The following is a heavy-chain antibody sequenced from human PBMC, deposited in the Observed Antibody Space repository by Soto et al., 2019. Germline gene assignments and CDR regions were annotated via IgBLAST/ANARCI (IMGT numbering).Heavy chain of an antibody. V-gene: IGHV3-23*01. Sequence: PVGSLRLSCAASGFTFSSYAMSWVRQAPGKGLEWVSAISGSGGSTYYADSVKGRFTISRDNSKNMLYLQMNSLRAEDTAVYYCAKGGSYYGNWFDPCGQGTLVTVSS. CDR3: AKGGSYYGNWFDP. D-gene: IGHD1-26*01. CDR2: ISGSGGST. CDR1: GFTFSSYA. J-gene: IGHJ5*02.